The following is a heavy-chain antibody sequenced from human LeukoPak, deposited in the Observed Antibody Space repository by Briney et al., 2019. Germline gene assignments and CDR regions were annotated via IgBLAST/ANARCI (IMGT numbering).Heavy chain of an antibody. CDR3: AADGYGRDGYNLGY. V-gene: IGHV1-58*02. CDR1: GFTFTSSA. Sequence: ASVKVSCKASGFTFTSSAMQWVRQARGQRLEWIGWIVVGSGNTNYAQKFQERVTITRDMSTSTAYMELSSLRSEDTAVYYCAADGYGRDGYNLGYWGQGTLVTVSS. CDR2: IVVGSGNT. D-gene: IGHD5-24*01. J-gene: IGHJ4*02.